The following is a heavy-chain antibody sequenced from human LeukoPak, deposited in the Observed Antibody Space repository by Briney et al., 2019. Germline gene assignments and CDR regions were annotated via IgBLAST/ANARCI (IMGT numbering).Heavy chain of an antibody. J-gene: IGHJ4*02. CDR3: ASGSSGYYDFDY. Sequence: ASVKVSCKASGYIFTSYGISWVRQAPGQGLEWMGWISAYNGNTNYAQKLQGRVTMTTDTSTSTAYMELRSLRSDDTAVYYCASGSSGYYDFDYWGQGTLVTVSS. V-gene: IGHV1-18*01. D-gene: IGHD3-22*01. CDR2: ISAYNGNT. CDR1: GYIFTSYG.